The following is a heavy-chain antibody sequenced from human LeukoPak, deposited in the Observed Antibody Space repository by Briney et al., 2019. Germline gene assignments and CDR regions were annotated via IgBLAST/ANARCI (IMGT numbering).Heavy chain of an antibody. J-gene: IGHJ5*02. Sequence: ASVKVSCKASGYTFTSYDINWVRQAPGQGLEWMGGIIPMFDTPNYAQRLQGRVTITADKSTKTAYMELTSLRSEDTAVYYCARAGIPGYCTNVTCSNWLDPWGQGTLVTVSS. V-gene: IGHV1-69*06. CDR2: IIPMFDTP. CDR1: GYTFTSYD. D-gene: IGHD2-8*01. CDR3: ARAGIPGYCTNVTCSNWLDP.